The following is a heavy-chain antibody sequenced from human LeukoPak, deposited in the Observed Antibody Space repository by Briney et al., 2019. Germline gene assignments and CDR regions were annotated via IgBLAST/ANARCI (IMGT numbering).Heavy chain of an antibody. V-gene: IGHV1-2*02. CDR2: INPNSGGT. CDR1: GYTFTGYY. Sequence: ASVKVSCKASGYTFTGYYTHWVRLAPGQGLEWMGWINPNSGGTNYAQKFQGRVTMTRDTSISTAYMELSRLTSDDTAMYYCARDITPDTTVTTNDWGQGTLVTVSS. D-gene: IGHD4-17*01. CDR3: ARDITPDTTVTTND. J-gene: IGHJ4*02.